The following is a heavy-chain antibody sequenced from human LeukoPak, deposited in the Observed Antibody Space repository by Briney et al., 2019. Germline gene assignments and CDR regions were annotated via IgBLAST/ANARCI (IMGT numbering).Heavy chain of an antibody. D-gene: IGHD6-13*01. CDR3: ARVLSSAAAGAFVI. V-gene: IGHV4-59*02. CDR1: GGSVSSYY. Sequence: SETLSLTYNVSGGSVSSYYWSWIRQPPGKGLEWIGYIYYSGSTNYNPSLKSRVTISVDTSKNQFSLKLSSVTAADTAVYYCARVLSSAAAGAFVIWGQGTMVTVSS. J-gene: IGHJ3*02. CDR2: IYYSGST.